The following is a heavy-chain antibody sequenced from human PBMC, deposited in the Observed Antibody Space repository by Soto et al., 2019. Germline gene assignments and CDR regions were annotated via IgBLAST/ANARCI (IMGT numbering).Heavy chain of an antibody. J-gene: IGHJ5*02. V-gene: IGHV1-8*01. CDR1: GYTFTSYD. Sequence: ASVKVSCKASGYTFTSYDIIWVRQATGQGLEWMGWMNPSTGNTDSAEKFQGRLTMTRNTSISTVYMELSSLSFEETAVYYCARGRIIVAGGFDPWGQGTLVTVSS. D-gene: IGHD6-19*01. CDR2: MNPSTGNT. CDR3: ARGRIIVAGGFDP.